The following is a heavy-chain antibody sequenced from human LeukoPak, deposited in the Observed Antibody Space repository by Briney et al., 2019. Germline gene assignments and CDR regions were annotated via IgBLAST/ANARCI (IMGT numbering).Heavy chain of an antibody. D-gene: IGHD6-13*01. J-gene: IGHJ4*02. CDR1: GGSISSGGYS. CDR3: ARLVAATGNFDY. CDR2: IYHSGST. Sequence: SQTLSLTCAVSGGSISSGGYSWSWIRQPPGKGGEWIGYIYHSGSTYYNPSLKCRVTISVDRSKNQFSLKLSSVTAADTAVYYCARLVAATGNFDYWGQGTLVTVSS. V-gene: IGHV4-30-2*01.